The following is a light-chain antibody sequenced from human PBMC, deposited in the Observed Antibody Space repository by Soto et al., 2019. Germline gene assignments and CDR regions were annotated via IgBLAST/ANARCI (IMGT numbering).Light chain of an antibody. CDR2: DVS. J-gene: IGKJ2*01. V-gene: IGKV1-5*01. Sequence: DIQMTQSPSTLSASVGYSVTITCRASQSISSWLAWYQQKTGKDTKILIYDVSTLESGVPSRFSGSGSGTEFTLTISSLQPDDFATYYCQEYNSYSYTFGQWTKVDLK. CDR1: QSISSW. CDR3: QEYNSYSYT.